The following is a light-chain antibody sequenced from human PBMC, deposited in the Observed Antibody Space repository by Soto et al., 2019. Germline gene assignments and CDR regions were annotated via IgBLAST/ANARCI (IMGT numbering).Light chain of an antibody. J-gene: IGKJ4*01. Sequence: IVMTKSPYSLSVYLGESCTIKWKSRKRSVYSSNNQNYLAWYQQKPGQPPKLLISWASTRESGVPDRFSGSGSGTDFTLTISSLQAEDVAVYYCQQYYSIPLTFAGGTKVDIK. CDR1: KRSVYSSNNQNY. CDR3: QQYYSIPLT. V-gene: IGKV4-1*01. CDR2: WAS.